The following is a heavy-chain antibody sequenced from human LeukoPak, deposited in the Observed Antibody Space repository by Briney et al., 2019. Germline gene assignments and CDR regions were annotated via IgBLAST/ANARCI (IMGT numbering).Heavy chain of an antibody. Sequence: PGGSLRLSCAASGFTFSSYGMSWVRQAPGKGLEWVSDIDGSGGSAYYTDSVKGRFTISRDNSKNTLYMQMNSLRAEDTAVYYCAKGGIAVAQSSYYYYMDVWGKGTTVTISS. D-gene: IGHD6-19*01. CDR3: AKGGIAVAQSSYYYYMDV. CDR1: GFTFSSYG. CDR2: IDGSGGSA. J-gene: IGHJ6*03. V-gene: IGHV3-23*01.